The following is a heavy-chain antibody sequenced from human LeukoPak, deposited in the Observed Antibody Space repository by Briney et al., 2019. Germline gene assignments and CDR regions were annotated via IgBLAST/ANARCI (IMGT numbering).Heavy chain of an antibody. Sequence: GGSLRLSCAASGFTFSSYAMSWVRQAPGKGLEWVSAISGRGGSTYYADSVKGRFTISRDNSKNTLYLQMNSLRAEDTAVYYCAKDSNSAGSYYDSSGYYDYWGQGTLVTVSS. D-gene: IGHD3-22*01. CDR3: AKDSNSAGSYYDSSGYYDY. J-gene: IGHJ4*02. CDR1: GFTFSSYA. CDR2: ISGRGGST. V-gene: IGHV3-23*01.